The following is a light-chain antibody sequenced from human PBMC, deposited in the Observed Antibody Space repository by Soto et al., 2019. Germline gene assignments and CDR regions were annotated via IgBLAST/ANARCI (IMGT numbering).Light chain of an antibody. CDR2: KAS. CDR3: QQYNSYSPIT. CDR1: QSFGRW. V-gene: IGKV1-5*03. J-gene: IGKJ5*01. Sequence: DIQMTQSPSTLSASVGDKVTITCRASQSFGRWLAWYQQKPGKAPKLLIYKASILQSGVPSRFGGSGSGTEFTLTISSLQPDDFATYYCQQYNSYSPITFGQGTRLEI.